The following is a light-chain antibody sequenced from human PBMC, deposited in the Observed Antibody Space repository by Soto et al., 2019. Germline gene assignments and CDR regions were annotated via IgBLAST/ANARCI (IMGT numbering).Light chain of an antibody. CDR2: GNI. J-gene: IGLJ7*01. Sequence: QSVLTQPPSVSGAPGQRVTISCTGSSSNIGAGYDVHWYQQLPGTAPKLLIYGNINRPSGVPDRFSGSKSGTSASLAITGLQAEDEADYYCQSYDSSLSSAVFGGGTQLTV. CDR3: QSYDSSLSSAV. V-gene: IGLV1-40*01. CDR1: SSNIGAGYD.